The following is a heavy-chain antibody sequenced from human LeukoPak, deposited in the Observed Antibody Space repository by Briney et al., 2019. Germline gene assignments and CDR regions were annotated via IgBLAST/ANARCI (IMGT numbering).Heavy chain of an antibody. D-gene: IGHD2-15*01. CDR1: GFTFSSYS. CDR3: AREFCSDGTCYWSFDF. CDR2: ISESSNYT. V-gene: IGHV3-21*01. Sequence: GGSLRLSCAASGFTFSSYSINWVRQAPGKGLEWVSSISESSNYTYYAGSVKGRFTISRDNAKNSLYLQMNSLRAEDTALYYCAREFCSDGTCYWSFDFWGQGTLVTVSS. J-gene: IGHJ4*02.